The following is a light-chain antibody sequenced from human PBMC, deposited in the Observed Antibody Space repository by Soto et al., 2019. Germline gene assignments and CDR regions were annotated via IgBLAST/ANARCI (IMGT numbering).Light chain of an antibody. Sequence: EIVMTQSPATLSVSPGDRATLSCRASQSVDNDLAWYQQKPGQPPRLLIYDASTRATGIPARFSGSQSGTEFTRTIRSLLSEDLAVYSCQQYNNWPLPFGGGTKVEIK. CDR2: DAS. V-gene: IGKV3D-15*01. CDR3: QQYNNWPLP. CDR1: QSVDND. J-gene: IGKJ4*01.